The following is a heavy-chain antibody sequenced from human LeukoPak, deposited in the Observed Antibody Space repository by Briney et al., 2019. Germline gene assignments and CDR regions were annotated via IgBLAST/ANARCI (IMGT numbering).Heavy chain of an antibody. D-gene: IGHD4-11*01. Sequence: GGSLRLSCAASGFTFSDYYMSWIRQAPGKGLEWVSYISSSGSTTHYADSVKGRFTISRDNAKNSLYLQMNSLRAEDTAVYYCARDSPDYSIGYYYYGMDVWGQGTTVTVSS. J-gene: IGHJ6*02. CDR2: ISSSGSTT. CDR3: ARDSPDYSIGYYYYGMDV. V-gene: IGHV3-11*01. CDR1: GFTFSDYY.